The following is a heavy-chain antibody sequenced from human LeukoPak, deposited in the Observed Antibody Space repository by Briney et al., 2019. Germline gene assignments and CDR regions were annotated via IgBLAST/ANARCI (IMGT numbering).Heavy chain of an antibody. D-gene: IGHD5-18*01. Sequence: GASVGVCCKASGYTFTGFSMKWGRQGHGIGLGWIGWINPTSGGTNYAQKFPGKVTMTRDTSISTAYMELSRLRSDDTAVYYCARAFALGGAMVTSYWFDPWGQGTLVTVSS. J-gene: IGHJ5*02. CDR1: GYTFTGFS. V-gene: IGHV1-2*02. CDR3: ARAFALGGAMVTSYWFDP. CDR2: INPTSGGT.